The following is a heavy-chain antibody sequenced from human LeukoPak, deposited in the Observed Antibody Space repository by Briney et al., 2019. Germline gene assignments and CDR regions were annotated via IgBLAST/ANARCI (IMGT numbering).Heavy chain of an antibody. D-gene: IGHD3-3*01. J-gene: IGHJ6*02. CDR2: INYSGST. CDR1: GGSISSHC. V-gene: IGHV4-59*08. Sequence: SGTLYLTWTAPGGSISSHCWSWIRKPPGKGLEWIGYINYSGSTTYTSSLKSRDTISLDTSKNQYSLKLSSVTAANTAVYYCARFKYDFWSGSRSYYFYGMDVWGQGTTVTVSS. CDR3: ARFKYDFWSGSRSYYFYGMDV.